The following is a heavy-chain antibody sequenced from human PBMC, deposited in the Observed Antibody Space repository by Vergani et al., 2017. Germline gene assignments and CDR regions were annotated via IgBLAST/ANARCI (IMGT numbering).Heavy chain of an antibody. CDR1: GFTVSSYS. J-gene: IGHJ5*02. CDR3: AGDTHSWQRADR. V-gene: IGHV4-59*02. D-gene: IGHD6-13*01. Sequence: VQLVESGGGFVPPGGSLRLSCEASGFTVSSYSITWIRQAPGKGLEWIGSLSTTGGATHASHNPSLKSRVSISVDTSKSQFSLRLTSVTAADSAIYYCAGDTHSWQRADRWGQGLLVSVSS. CDR2: LSTTGGA.